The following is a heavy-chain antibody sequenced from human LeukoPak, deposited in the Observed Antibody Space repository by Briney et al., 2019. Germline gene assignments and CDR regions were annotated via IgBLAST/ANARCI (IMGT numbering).Heavy chain of an antibody. CDR2: IYPGDSDT. V-gene: IGHV5-51*01. J-gene: IGHJ6*02. D-gene: IGHD2-2*02. CDR3: ARHAYCSSTSCYTELDYYYYYGMDV. Sequence: GESLKISCKGSGYSFTSYWIGWVRQMPGKGLEWMGIIYPGDSDTRYSPSFQGQVTISADKSISTAYLQWSSLKASDTAMYYCARHAYCSSTSCYTELDYYYYYGMDVWGQGTTVTVSS. CDR1: GYSFTSYW.